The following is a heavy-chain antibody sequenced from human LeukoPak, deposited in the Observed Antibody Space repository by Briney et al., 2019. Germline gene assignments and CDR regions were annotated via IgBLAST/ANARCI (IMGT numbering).Heavy chain of an antibody. CDR3: ARLRGPLDWNEDDY. CDR1: GGSISSYY. Sequence: SETLSLTCTVSGGSISSYYWSWIRQPAGKGLEWIGRIYTSGSTNYNPSLKSRATISVDTSKNQFSLKLSSVTAADTAVYYCARLRGPLDWNEDDYWGQGTLVTVSS. D-gene: IGHD1-1*01. V-gene: IGHV4-4*07. J-gene: IGHJ4*02. CDR2: IYTSGST.